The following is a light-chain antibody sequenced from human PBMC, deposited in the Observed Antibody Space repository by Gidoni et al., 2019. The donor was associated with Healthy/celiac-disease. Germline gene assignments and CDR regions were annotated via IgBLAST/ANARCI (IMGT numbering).Light chain of an antibody. Sequence: SYELTPPPSVSLSPGQTASITCSGDKLGDKYACWYQQKPGQSPVLVIYQDSKRPSGIPERFSGSNSGNTATLTISGTQAMDEADYYCQAWDSSTVVFGTGTKVTVL. V-gene: IGLV3-1*01. J-gene: IGLJ1*01. CDR2: QDS. CDR1: KLGDKY. CDR3: QAWDSSTVV.